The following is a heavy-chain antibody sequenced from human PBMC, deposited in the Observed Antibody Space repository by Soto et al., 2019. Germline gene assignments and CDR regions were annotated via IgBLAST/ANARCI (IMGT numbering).Heavy chain of an antibody. J-gene: IGHJ3*02. CDR3: AKYYYGSGSIRAFDI. CDR1: GFTFSSYA. D-gene: IGHD3-10*01. V-gene: IGHV3-23*01. Sequence: GGSLRLSCAASGFTFSSYAMSWVRQAPGKGLEWVSAISGSGGSTYYADSVKGRFTISRDNSKNSLYLQMNSLRAEDTAVYYCAKYYYGSGSIRAFDIWGQGTMVTVSS. CDR2: ISGSGGST.